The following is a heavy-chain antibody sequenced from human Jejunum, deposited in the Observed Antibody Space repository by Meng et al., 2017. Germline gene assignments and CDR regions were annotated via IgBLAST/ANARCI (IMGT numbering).Heavy chain of an antibody. Sequence: QVQAVQSGAEMKTPGASMKVSCKASGYTFTTYDINWVRQATGQGLEWMGWVSPSSGNTRYAQKFQGRVTMTRDTSISTVYMELTSLKSDDTAVYYCARGVGDLGNYWGQGTLVTVSS. CDR1: GYTFTTYD. J-gene: IGHJ4*02. CDR3: ARGVGDLGNY. D-gene: IGHD3-16*01. V-gene: IGHV1-8*01. CDR2: VSPSSGNT.